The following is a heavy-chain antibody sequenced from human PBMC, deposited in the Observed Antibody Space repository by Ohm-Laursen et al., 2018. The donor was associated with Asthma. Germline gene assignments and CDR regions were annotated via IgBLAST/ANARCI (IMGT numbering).Heavy chain of an antibody. CDR3: ARGLPMVQGVNRGPAFDY. J-gene: IGHJ4*02. CDR1: GGTFSSYA. D-gene: IGHD3-10*01. CDR2: IIPIFGTA. V-gene: IGHV1-69*01. Sequence: GSSVKVSCNASGGTFSSYAISWVRQAPGQGLEWMGGIIPIFGTANYAQKFQGRVTITADESTSTAYMELSSLRSEDTAVYYCARGLPMVQGVNRGPAFDYWGQGTLVTVSS.